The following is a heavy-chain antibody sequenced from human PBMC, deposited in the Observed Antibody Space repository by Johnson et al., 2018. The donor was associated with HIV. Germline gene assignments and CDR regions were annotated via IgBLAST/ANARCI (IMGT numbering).Heavy chain of an antibody. J-gene: IGHJ3*02. Sequence: VQLVESGGGLVQPGGSLRLSCAASGFTFSSNWMNWVRQAPGKGLQWVANIKEDGSEKYYVDSVRGRFTISRDNAKNTLYLQMNSLRAEDTAVYYCAREDLYGAGPDALDIWGQGTMVTVSS. V-gene: IGHV3-7*01. CDR3: AREDLYGAGPDALDI. D-gene: IGHD4-17*01. CDR2: IKEDGSEK. CDR1: GFTFSSNW.